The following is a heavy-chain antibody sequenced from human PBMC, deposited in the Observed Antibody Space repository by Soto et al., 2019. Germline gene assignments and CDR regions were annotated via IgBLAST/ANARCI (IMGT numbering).Heavy chain of an antibody. Sequence: PSETLSLTCAVYGWSFSVYYWSWIRQPPGKGLEWIGEINHSGSTNYNPSLKSRVTISVDTSKNQFSLKLSSVTAADTAVYYCARHTPAISISDHWGQGTLVTVSS. J-gene: IGHJ4*02. V-gene: IGHV4-34*01. CDR1: GWSFSVYY. CDR2: INHSGST. CDR3: ARHTPAISISDH. D-gene: IGHD2-15*01.